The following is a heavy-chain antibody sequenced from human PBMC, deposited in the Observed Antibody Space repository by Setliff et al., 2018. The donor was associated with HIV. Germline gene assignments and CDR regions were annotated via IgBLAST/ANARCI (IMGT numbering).Heavy chain of an antibody. CDR1: GFNFSSHT. CDR3: TTKGRDAYTLEAPG. Sequence: GGSLRLSCAASGFNFSSHTMNWIRQAPGKGPEWVGRIKSKADGGATYYAAPVKGRFTISRDDSRNTLYLQMNSLKTEDTAVYYCTTKGRDAYTLEAPGWGQGTLVTVSS. J-gene: IGHJ4*02. V-gene: IGHV3-15*01. D-gene: IGHD2-15*01. CDR2: IKSKADGGAT.